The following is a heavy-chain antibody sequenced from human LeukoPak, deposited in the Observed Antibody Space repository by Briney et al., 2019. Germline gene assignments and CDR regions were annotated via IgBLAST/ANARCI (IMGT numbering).Heavy chain of an antibody. CDR3: ARGGSRGGAVDY. CDR2: MNPNSGNT. J-gene: IGHJ4*02. CDR1: GYTFTSYD. Sequence: ASVKVSCKASGYTFTSYDINWVRQATGQGLEWMGWMNPNSGNTGYAQKFQGRVTMTRNTSISTAYMELSSLRSEDTVVYYCARGGSRGGAVDYWGQGTLVTVSS. V-gene: IGHV1-8*01. D-gene: IGHD3-16*01.